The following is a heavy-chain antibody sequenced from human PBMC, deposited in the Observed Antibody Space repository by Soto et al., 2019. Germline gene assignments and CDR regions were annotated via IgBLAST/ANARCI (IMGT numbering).Heavy chain of an antibody. V-gene: IGHV1-18*01. CDR2: ISAHNGNT. J-gene: IGHJ4*02. CDR3: ASGRYGDY. Sequence: QVHLVQSGAEVKKPGASVKVSCKASGYTFTSYGITWVRQAPGQGLEWMGWISAHNGNTDYGQKLQGRVIVTRDTTTSTDYKELGRLRSDDTAVYCCASGRYGDYWGQGDLVTVAS. CDR1: GYTFTSYG. D-gene: IGHD1-26*01.